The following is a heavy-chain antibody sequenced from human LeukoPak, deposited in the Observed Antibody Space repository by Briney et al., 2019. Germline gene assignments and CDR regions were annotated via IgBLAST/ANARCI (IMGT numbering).Heavy chain of an antibody. J-gene: IGHJ4*02. CDR2: ISAYNGHT. V-gene: IGHV1-18*01. CDR1: GYTFSNYV. Sequence: ASVKVSCKASGYTFSNYVIAWVRQAPGQGLEWLGWISAYNGHTNYAQKFQGRVTMTIETSTSTVYIEMRSLRSDDTAVYYCAREHGHYFEYWGQGTLVTVSS. CDR3: AREHGHYFEY.